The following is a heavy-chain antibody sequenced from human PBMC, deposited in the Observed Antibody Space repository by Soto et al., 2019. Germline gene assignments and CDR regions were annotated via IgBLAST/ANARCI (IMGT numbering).Heavy chain of an antibody. Sequence: PGESLKISCKGSGYSFTSYWIGWVRQMPGKGLEWMGIIYAGDSDTRYSPSFQGQVTISADKSISTAYLQWSSLKASDTAMYYCAKPGGVQLLRLPNRAFDFWGQGTLVTVSS. J-gene: IGHJ3*01. CDR2: IYAGDSDT. V-gene: IGHV5-51*01. CDR3: AKPGGVQLLRLPNRAFDF. CDR1: GYSFTSYW. D-gene: IGHD2-2*01.